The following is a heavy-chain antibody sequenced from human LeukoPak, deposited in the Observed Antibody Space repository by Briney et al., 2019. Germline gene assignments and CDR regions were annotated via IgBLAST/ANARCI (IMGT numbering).Heavy chain of an antibody. J-gene: IGHJ4*02. CDR1: GGSFSGYY. V-gene: IGHV4-34*01. CDR3: ARRPRPRLLWFGDRYYFDY. CDR2: INHSGGT. Sequence: SETLSLTCAVYGGSFSGYYWSWIRQPPGKGLEWIGEINHSGGTNYNPSLKSRVTISVDTSKNQFSLKLSSVTAADTAVYYCARRPRPRLLWFGDRYYFDYWGQGTLVTVSS. D-gene: IGHD3-10*01.